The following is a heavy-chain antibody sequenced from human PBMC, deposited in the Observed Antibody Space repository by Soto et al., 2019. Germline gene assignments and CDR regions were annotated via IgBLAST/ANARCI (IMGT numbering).Heavy chain of an antibody. J-gene: IGHJ4*02. CDR1: GGSISSGDYY. V-gene: IGHV4-30-4*01. CDR3: ARVPDGDKVDY. D-gene: IGHD7-27*01. CDR2: IYSSGST. Sequence: QVQLQESGPGLVEPSQTLSLTCTVSGGSISSGDYYWGWIRQPPGKGLEWIGHIYSSGSTYSNPSRKSRVTISVDTSKNQVSLNLSSVTATDTAVYYCARVPDGDKVDYWGQGTLVTVSS.